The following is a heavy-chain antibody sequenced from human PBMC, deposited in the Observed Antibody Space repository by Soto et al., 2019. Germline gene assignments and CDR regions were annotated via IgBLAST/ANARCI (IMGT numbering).Heavy chain of an antibody. V-gene: IGHV4-31*03. CDR1: GGSISSGGYY. CDR2: IYYSGST. J-gene: IGHJ6*03. D-gene: IGHD2-15*01. CDR3: ARSGGALAATLYYYYYYYMDV. Sequence: QVQLQESGPGLVKPSQTLSLTCTVSGGSISSGGYYWSWIRQHPGKGLEWIGYIYYSGSTYYNPSLKSRVTISVDTSKNQFSLKLSSVTAADTAVYYCARSGGALAATLYYYYYYYMDVWGKGTTVTVSS.